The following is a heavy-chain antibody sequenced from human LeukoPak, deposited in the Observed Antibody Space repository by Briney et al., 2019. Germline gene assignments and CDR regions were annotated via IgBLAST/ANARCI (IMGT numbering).Heavy chain of an antibody. V-gene: IGHV1-2*02. J-gene: IGHJ1*01. CDR3: ARRCSGGSCYGSFQR. Sequence: ASVKVSCKASGYTFTGYYMHWVRQAPGQGLEWMGWINPNSGGTNYAQKFQGRVTMTRDTSISTAYMELSRLRSDDTAVYYCARRCSGGSCYGSFQRWGQGTLVTVSS. CDR2: INPNSGGT. CDR1: GYTFTGYY. D-gene: IGHD2-15*01.